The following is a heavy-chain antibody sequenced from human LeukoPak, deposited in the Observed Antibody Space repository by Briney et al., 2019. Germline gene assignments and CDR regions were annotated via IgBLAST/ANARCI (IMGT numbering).Heavy chain of an antibody. CDR2: IWDDGSNK. J-gene: IGHJ4*02. CDR1: GFTFSTYG. Sequence: GGSLRLSCAASGFTFSTYGMHWVRQAPGKGLEWVAVIWDDGSNKYYADSVKGRFTISRDNSKNTLYLQMNSLRAEDTAVYYCARGAMGRAAGGKIPSFDYWGQGTLVTVSS. V-gene: IGHV3-30*19. CDR3: ARGAMGRAAGGKIPSFDY. D-gene: IGHD6-13*01.